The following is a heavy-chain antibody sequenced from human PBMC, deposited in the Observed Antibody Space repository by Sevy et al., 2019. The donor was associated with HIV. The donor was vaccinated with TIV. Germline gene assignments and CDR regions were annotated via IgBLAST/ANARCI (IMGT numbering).Heavy chain of an antibody. J-gene: IGHJ4*02. D-gene: IGHD3-22*01. CDR3: ARADPHHYYYGTSTYYYV. CDR2: ISYSGST. Sequence: SETRSLTCIVSGGSISNHYWSWIRQSPGKGLEWIVYISYSGSTYYNPSLKSRLTTSVDTSKNQFSLKLRSVTAADTAVYYGARADPHHYYYGTSTYYYVWGQGILVTVSS. V-gene: IGHV4-59*11. CDR1: GGSISNHY.